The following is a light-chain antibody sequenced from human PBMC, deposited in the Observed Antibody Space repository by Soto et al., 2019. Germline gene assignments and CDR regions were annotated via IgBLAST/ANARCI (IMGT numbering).Light chain of an antibody. V-gene: IGLV2-14*01. Sequence: QSVLTQPASVSGSPGQSITISCTGTSSDVGGYNYVSWYQQHPGKAPKLMIYDVSNRPSGVSNRFSGPKSGNTASLTISGLQAEDEADYYCSSYTSSSTNVVFGGGTKLTVL. CDR2: DVS. CDR3: SSYTSSSTNVV. CDR1: SSDVGGYNY. J-gene: IGLJ2*01.